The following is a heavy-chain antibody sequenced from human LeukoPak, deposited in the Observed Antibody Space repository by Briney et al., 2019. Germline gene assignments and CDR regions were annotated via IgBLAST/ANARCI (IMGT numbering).Heavy chain of an antibody. D-gene: IGHD4-17*01. Sequence: SETLSLTCSVSGASITGYYWSWIRQPAGKGLEWIGRIYTSGSTDYNPSLKSRVTISVDTSKNQFSLKLSSVTAADTAVYYCARGGGPYGDLDYWGQGTLVTVSS. V-gene: IGHV4-4*07. CDR3: ARGGGPYGDLDY. J-gene: IGHJ4*02. CDR1: GASITGYY. CDR2: IYTSGST.